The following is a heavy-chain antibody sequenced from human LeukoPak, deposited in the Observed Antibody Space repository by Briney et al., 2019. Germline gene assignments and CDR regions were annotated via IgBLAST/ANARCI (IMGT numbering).Heavy chain of an antibody. CDR2: IWYDGSNK. CDR3: ARDLVVVPAASAFSYYYYYGMDV. V-gene: IGHV3-33*01. D-gene: IGHD2-2*01. Sequence: GGSLRLSCAASGFTFSSYGMHWVRQAPGKGLEWVAVIWYDGSNKYYADSVKGRFTISRDNSKNTLYLQMNSLRAEDTAVYYCARDLVVVPAASAFSYYYYYGMDVWGQGTTVTVSS. J-gene: IGHJ6*02. CDR1: GFTFSSYG.